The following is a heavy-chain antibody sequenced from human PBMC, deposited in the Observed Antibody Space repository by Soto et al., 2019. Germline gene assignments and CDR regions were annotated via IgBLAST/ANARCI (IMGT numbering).Heavy chain of an antibody. CDR2: ISAYNGNK. CDR3: ARDAIYYGGPVDY. CDR1: GYTFTSYD. V-gene: IGHV1-18*01. D-gene: IGHD3-10*01. J-gene: IGHJ4*02. Sequence: ASVKVSCKASGYTFTSYDINWVRQAPGQGLEWMGWISAYNGNKNYAQKLQGRVTMTTDTSTSTAYMGLRSLSFDDRAVYYCARDAIYYGGPVDYWGQGTLVTVSS.